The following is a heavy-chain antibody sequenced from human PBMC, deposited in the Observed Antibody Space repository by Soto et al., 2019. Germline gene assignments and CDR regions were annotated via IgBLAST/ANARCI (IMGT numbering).Heavy chain of an antibody. J-gene: IGHJ2*01. CDR3: AVGIAAAGYWYFDL. Sequence: VQLVESGGGLVKPGGSLRLSCAASGFTFSDYYMSWIRQAPGKGLEWVSYISSSSSYTNYADSVKGRFTISRDNAKNSLYLQMNSLRAEDTAVYYCAVGIAAAGYWYFDLWGRGTLVTVSS. CDR1: GFTFSDYY. V-gene: IGHV3-11*05. D-gene: IGHD6-13*01. CDR2: ISSSSSYT.